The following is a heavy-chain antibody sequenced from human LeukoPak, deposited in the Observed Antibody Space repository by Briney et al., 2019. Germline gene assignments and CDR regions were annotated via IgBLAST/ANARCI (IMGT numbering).Heavy chain of an antibody. CDR2: IYSGGST. J-gene: IGHJ5*02. CDR1: GFTVSSNY. D-gene: IGHD2-2*01. CDR3: ARGPFYCSSTSCHRAPFDP. V-gene: IGHV3-53*01. Sequence: GGSLRLSCAASGFTVSSNYMSWVRQAPGKGLEWVPVIYSGGSTYYADSVKGRFTISRDNSKNQLYLQMNSLSAEDTAVYYCARGPFYCSSTSCHRAPFDPWGQGTLVTVSS.